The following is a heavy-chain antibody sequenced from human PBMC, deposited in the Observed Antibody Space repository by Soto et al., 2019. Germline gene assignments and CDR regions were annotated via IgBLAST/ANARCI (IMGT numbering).Heavy chain of an antibody. J-gene: IGHJ4*02. V-gene: IGHV4-4*07. CDR2: IFISGNT. Sequence: QVQLQESGPGLVKPSETLSLTCTVSSGSVSTYYWSWIRQPAGKGLEWIGRIFISGNTNYNPSLRSRVTMSVDTSKGQFSLNLTSVTAAYTAVYFCARSGGTYNFYSWCQGILVTVS. CDR3: ARSGGTYNFYS. D-gene: IGHD1-1*01. CDR1: SGSVSTYY.